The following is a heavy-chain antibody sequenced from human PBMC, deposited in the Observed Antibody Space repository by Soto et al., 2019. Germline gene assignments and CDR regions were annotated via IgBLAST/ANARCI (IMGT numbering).Heavy chain of an antibody. Sequence: QVQLQESGPGLVKPSQTLSLTCTVSGGSISSGGYYWSWIRQHPGKGLEWIGYIYYSGSTYYNPSLKSRATISVDTSKNQFSLNLSSVTAADTAVYYCPSWSGRMIASLVWGQGTMLTVSS. CDR1: GGSISSGGYY. D-gene: IGHD3-22*01. CDR3: PSWSGRMIASLV. J-gene: IGHJ3*01. CDR2: IYYSGST. V-gene: IGHV4-31*03.